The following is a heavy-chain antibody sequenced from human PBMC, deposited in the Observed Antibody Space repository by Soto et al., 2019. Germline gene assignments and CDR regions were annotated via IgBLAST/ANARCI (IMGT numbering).Heavy chain of an antibody. CDR2: IIPIFGTA. CDR3: ARGQAYNWNYEY. D-gene: IGHD1-7*01. V-gene: IGHV1-69*13. Sequence: SXKVSFKASGGTXISYAIRLVRQAPGQGLEWIGGIIPIFGTANYAQKFQGRVTITAYEYTSTAYMELSSLRSEDTAVYYCARGQAYNWNYEYWGQGTLGTVS. J-gene: IGHJ4*02. CDR1: GGTXISYA.